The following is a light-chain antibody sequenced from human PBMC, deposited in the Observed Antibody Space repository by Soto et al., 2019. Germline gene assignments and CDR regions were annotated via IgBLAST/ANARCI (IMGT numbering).Light chain of an antibody. J-gene: IGKJ2*01. V-gene: IGKV1-39*01. Sequence: DIQMTQSPSSLSASVGVRVTVSCRASQSINSYLNWYQQKPGKAPTLLIYSASSLEEGVPSRFSGSGSGTEFTLTISSLQPEDFATYSCQQTYTTPYTFGQGTKLEIK. CDR2: SAS. CDR3: QQTYTTPYT. CDR1: QSINSY.